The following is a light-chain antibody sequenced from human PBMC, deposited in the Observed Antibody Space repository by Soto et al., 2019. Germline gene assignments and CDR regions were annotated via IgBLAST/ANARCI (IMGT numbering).Light chain of an antibody. CDR1: QSVSRNY. V-gene: IGKV3-20*01. Sequence: EIVLTQSPGTLSLSPGEGATLSCRASQSVSRNYLAWYQQIPGQAPRVLIYDASSRVSGIPDRFSGSGSGTDFTLTISRLEPEDFALYYCHQYGSSPRTFGQGTKLEIK. CDR2: DAS. J-gene: IGKJ2*01. CDR3: HQYGSSPRT.